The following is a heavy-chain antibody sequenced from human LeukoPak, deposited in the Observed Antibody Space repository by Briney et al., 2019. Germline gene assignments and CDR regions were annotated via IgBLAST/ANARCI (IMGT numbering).Heavy chain of an antibody. D-gene: IGHD3-10*01. Sequence: SETLSLTCTVSGGSISRGNYYWPRIRQPAGKGLEWIGRIHTSGRTNSDPSLKSRVTISLDTSKNQFSLKLNSVTAADTAVFYCARSTGDYGSGCLAHWGQGTPVTVSS. CDR2: IHTSGRT. CDR3: ARSTGDYGSGCLAH. V-gene: IGHV4-61*02. J-gene: IGHJ5*02. CDR1: GGSISRGNYY.